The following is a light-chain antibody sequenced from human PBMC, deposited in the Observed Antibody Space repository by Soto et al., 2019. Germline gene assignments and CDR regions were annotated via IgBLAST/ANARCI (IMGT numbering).Light chain of an antibody. CDR1: RSNIGAAYG. V-gene: IGLV1-40*01. CDR3: QSYDSSLSGFYV. CDR2: DDS. J-gene: IGLJ1*01. Sequence: QSVLTQPPSVSGAPGQRVTISCTGGRSNIGAAYGVPWYQHLPGTAPKLLIYDDSNRPSGVPDRFSGSKSGTSASLDITGLQAEDEADYYCQSYDSSLSGFYVFGTGTKLTVL.